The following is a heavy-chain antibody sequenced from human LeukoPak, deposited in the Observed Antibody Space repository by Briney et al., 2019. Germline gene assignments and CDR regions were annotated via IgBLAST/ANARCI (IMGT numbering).Heavy chain of an antibody. CDR1: GFTVSSNY. J-gene: IGHJ3*02. D-gene: IGHD1-26*01. V-gene: IGHV3-53*01. Sequence: GGSLRLSCAASGFTVSSNYMCWVRQAPGKGLEWVSIIYSGGNTYYADSVKGRFTTSRDNSKNTLYLQMNSLRAEDTAVYYCARGGSYLSAFDIWGQGTMVTVSS. CDR2: IYSGGNT. CDR3: ARGGSYLSAFDI.